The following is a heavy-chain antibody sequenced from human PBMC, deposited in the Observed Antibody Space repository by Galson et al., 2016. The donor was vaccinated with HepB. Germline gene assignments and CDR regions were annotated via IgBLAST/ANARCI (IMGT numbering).Heavy chain of an antibody. D-gene: IGHD5-12*01. CDR1: GFSFTSHA. J-gene: IGHJ4*02. Sequence: LRLSCAASGFSFTSHAMNWVRQAPGKGLEWVSSISSSGTYIYYADSLKGRFTISRDHAKKSLFLHMTRLRVDDTAVYYCAREHIGASGIDYWGQGALVTVSS. CDR3: AREHIGASGIDY. V-gene: IGHV3-21*01. CDR2: ISSSGTYI.